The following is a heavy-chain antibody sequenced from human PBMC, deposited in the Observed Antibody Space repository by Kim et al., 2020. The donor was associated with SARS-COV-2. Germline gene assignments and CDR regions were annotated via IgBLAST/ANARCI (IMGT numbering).Heavy chain of an antibody. V-gene: IGHV3-74*01. Sequence: RRSNADSVKGQFTISRDTAKDTLYLQMNSLRADDTAVYYCARAVSSWAEDWGQGTLVTVSS. CDR2: RR. CDR3: ARAVSSWAED. D-gene: IGHD6-13*01. J-gene: IGHJ4*02.